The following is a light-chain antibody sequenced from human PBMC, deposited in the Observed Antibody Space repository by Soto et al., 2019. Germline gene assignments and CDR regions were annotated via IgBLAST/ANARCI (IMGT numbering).Light chain of an antibody. Sequence: IVLTTSPGTLSLSPGERATLSCRASQSVSSSYLAWYQQKPCQAPRLLIYGASSRATGIPDRFSGSGSGTDFTLTISRLEPEDFAFDYCQQYGSSPFTFGGGTRVETK. V-gene: IGKV3-20*01. CDR3: QQYGSSPFT. CDR2: GAS. CDR1: QSVSSSY. J-gene: IGKJ4*01.